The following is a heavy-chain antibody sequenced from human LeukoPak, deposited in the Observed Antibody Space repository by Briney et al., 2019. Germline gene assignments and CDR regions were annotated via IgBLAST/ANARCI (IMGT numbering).Heavy chain of an antibody. V-gene: IGHV3-23*01. D-gene: IGHD3-10*01. J-gene: IGHJ4*02. CDR1: GFTFSSYA. Sequence: GGSLRLSCAASGFTFSSYAMSWVRQAPGKGLEWVSAISGSGGSTYFADSVKGRFTISRDNAKNSLYLQMNSLRAEDTAVYYCARDSGEADDYWGQGTLVTVSS. CDR3: ARDSGEADDY. CDR2: ISGSGGST.